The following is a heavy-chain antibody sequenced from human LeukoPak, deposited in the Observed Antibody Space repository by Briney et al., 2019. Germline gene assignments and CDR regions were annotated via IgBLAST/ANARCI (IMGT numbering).Heavy chain of an antibody. D-gene: IGHD2-8*01. J-gene: IGHJ5*02. V-gene: IGHV1-46*01. CDR1: GYTFTGYY. CDR3: AREGYRTNGVCSRGNWFDP. CDR2: INPSGGST. Sequence: ASVKVSCKASGYTFTGYYMHWVRQAPGQGLEWMGIINPSGGSTSYAQKFQGRVTMTRDTSTSTVYMELISLRSEDTAVYYCAREGYRTNGVCSRGNWFDPWGQGTLVTVSS.